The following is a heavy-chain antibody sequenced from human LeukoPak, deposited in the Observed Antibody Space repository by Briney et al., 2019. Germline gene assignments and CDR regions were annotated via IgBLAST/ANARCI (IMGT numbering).Heavy chain of an antibody. Sequence: ATVKIACKVSGYTFTDYYMHWVQQAPGKGLEWMGLVDPEDGETIYAEKFQGRVTITADTSTDTAYMELISLRSEDTAVYYCATNPRYCSSTSCYFPWGQGTLVTVSS. D-gene: IGHD2-2*01. CDR3: ATNPRYCSSTSCYFP. CDR1: GYTFTDYY. V-gene: IGHV1-69-2*01. CDR2: VDPEDGET. J-gene: IGHJ5*02.